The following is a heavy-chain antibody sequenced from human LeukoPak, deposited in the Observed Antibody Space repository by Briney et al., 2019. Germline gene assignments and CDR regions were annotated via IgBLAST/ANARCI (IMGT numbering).Heavy chain of an antibody. CDR3: ARALHIYDFWSGYYAFDI. Sequence: GGSLRLSCAASGFTFSSYGMHWVRQAPGKGLEWVAVISYDGSNKYYADSVKGRFTISRDNSKNTLYLQMNSLRAEDTALYYCARALHIYDFWSGYYAFDIWGQGTMVTVSS. V-gene: IGHV3-30*03. CDR2: ISYDGSNK. D-gene: IGHD3-3*01. J-gene: IGHJ3*02. CDR1: GFTFSSYG.